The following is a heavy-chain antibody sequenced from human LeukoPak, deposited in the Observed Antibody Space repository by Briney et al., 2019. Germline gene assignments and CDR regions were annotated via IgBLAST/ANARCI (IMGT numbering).Heavy chain of an antibody. D-gene: IGHD2-15*01. J-gene: IGHJ4*02. Sequence: TGGSLRLSCAASGFTFSSYDVSWVRQAPGKGLEWVSAISGSGGRTYYADSVKGRYNISRHNSKNTLYLQVNSLRAEDTAVYYCAKDKRGHCSGGSCRFDYWGQGTLVTVSS. CDR2: ISGSGGRT. V-gene: IGHV3-23*01. CDR3: AKDKRGHCSGGSCRFDY. CDR1: GFTFSSYD.